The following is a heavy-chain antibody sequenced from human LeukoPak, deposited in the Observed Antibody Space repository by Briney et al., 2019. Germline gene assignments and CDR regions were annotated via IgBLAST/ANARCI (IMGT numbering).Heavy chain of an antibody. CDR1: GFTVSSNY. D-gene: IGHD2-2*01. J-gene: IGHJ5*02. Sequence: GGSLRLSRAASGFTVSSNYMSWVRQAPGKGLEWVSVIYSGGSTYYADSVKGRFTISRDNSKNTLYLQMNSLRAEDTAVYYCARAGGEYQRPFRVSRFDPLGQGTLVTVSS. CDR2: IYSGGST. V-gene: IGHV3-53*01. CDR3: ARAGGEYQRPFRVSRFDP.